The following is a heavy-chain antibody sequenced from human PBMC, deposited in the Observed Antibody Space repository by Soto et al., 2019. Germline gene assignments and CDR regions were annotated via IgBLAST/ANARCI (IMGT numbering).Heavy chain of an antibody. Sequence: GGSLRLSCAASGFTFSDYMSWIRQAPGKGLEWVSYISSSGSTIYYADSVKGRFTISRDNAKNSLYLQMNSLRAEDTAVYYCARDTVVFDYWGQGTLVTVSS. CDR3: ARDTVVFDY. CDR1: GFTFSDY. D-gene: IGHD4-17*01. V-gene: IGHV3-11*01. CDR2: ISSSGSTI. J-gene: IGHJ4*02.